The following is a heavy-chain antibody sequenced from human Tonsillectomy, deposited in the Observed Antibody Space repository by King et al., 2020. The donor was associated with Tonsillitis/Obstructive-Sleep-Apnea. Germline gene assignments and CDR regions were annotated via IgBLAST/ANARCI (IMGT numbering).Heavy chain of an antibody. D-gene: IGHD1-26*01. CDR1: GFTFRTYS. Sequence: QVQLVESGGGVVQPGRSLRLSCAASGFTFRTYSMHWVRQAPGKGLEWVAVISYNVINKYYGDSVKGRFTISRDNSKNTLYLQMNSLRAEDTAVYYYAKDAGSDSSSFSDSWGQGTLVTVSS. CDR2: ISYNVINK. V-gene: IGHV3-30*01. CDR3: AKDAGSDSSSFSDS. J-gene: IGHJ4*02.